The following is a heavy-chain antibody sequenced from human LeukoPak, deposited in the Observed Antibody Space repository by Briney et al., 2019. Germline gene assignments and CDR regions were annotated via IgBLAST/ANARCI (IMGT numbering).Heavy chain of an antibody. V-gene: IGHV4-39*01. D-gene: IGHD4-17*01. J-gene: IGHJ4*02. CDR2: IYYSGST. CDR1: GGSISSYY. CDR3: ARGSTVTTNY. Sequence: MSSETLSLTCTVSGGSISSYYWGWIRQPPGKGLEWIGSIYYSGSTYYSPSLKSRVTISVDTSKNQFSLKLSSVTAADTAVYYCARGSTVTTNYWGQGTLVTVSS.